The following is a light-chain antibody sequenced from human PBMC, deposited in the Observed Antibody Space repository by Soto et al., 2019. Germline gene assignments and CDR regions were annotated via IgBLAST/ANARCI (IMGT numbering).Light chain of an antibody. J-gene: IGKJ4*01. CDR1: QSVSSN. Sequence: EIVMTQSPATLSVSPGERATLSCRASQSVSSNLAWYQQKPGQAPRLLIHGASTRATGIPARFSGSGSGTEFTLTSNSLQSEDFAVYYCQQYNKWPLTFGGGTKVEIK. V-gene: IGKV3-15*01. CDR3: QQYNKWPLT. CDR2: GAS.